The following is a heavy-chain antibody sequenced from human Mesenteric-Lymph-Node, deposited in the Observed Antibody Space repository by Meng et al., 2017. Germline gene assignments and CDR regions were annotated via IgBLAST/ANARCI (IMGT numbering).Heavy chain of an antibody. V-gene: IGHV4-34*01. CDR1: GGSFSGYY. CDR2: INHSGST. J-gene: IGHJ3*02. Sequence: GSLRLSCAVYGGSFSGYYWSWIRQPPGKGLEWIGEINHSGSTNYNPSLKSRVTISVDTSKNQFSLKLSSVTAADTAVYYCARGRRRLTMVRGVINDAFDIWGQGTMVTVSS. CDR3: ARGRRRLTMVRGVINDAFDI. D-gene: IGHD3-10*01.